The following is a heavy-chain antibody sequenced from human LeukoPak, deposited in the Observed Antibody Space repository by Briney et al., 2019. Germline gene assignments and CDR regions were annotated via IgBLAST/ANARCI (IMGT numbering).Heavy chain of an antibody. CDR3: ARDSDILTGYAFDI. D-gene: IGHD3-9*01. J-gene: IGHJ3*02. V-gene: IGHV1-2*06. CDR1: GYTFTGYY. CDR2: INPNSGGT. Sequence: GASVKVSCKASGYTFTGYYMHWLRQAPGQGLEWMGRINPNSGGTNYAQKFQGRVTMTTDTSTSTAYMELMSLRSDDTAVYYCARDSDILTGYAFDIWGQGTMVTVSS.